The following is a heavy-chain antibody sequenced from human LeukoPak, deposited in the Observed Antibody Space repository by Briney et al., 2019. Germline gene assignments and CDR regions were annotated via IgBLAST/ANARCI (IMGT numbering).Heavy chain of an antibody. D-gene: IGHD3-3*01. V-gene: IGHV4-4*07. J-gene: IGHJ6*02. CDR2: IYTSGST. CDR1: GGSISSCY. Sequence: PSETLSLTCTVSGGSISSCYWSWIRQPAGKGLEWIGRIYTSGSTNYNPSLKSRVTMSVDTSKNQFSLKLSSVTAADTAVYYCARDPGDYDSLTYYYYGMDVWGQGTTVTVSS. CDR3: ARDPGDYDSLTYYYYGMDV.